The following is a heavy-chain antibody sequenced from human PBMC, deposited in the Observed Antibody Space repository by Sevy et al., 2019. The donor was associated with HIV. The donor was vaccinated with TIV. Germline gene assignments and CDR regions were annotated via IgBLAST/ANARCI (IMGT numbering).Heavy chain of an antibody. D-gene: IGHD3-10*01. CDR1: GDSFSNYY. CDR3: ARGKVLFDY. V-gene: IGHV4-59*01. J-gene: IGHJ4*02. CDR2: IYHNGST. Sequence: SETLSLTCIVSGDSFSNYYWSWIRQSPGKGLEWIGYIYHNGSTNFNRSLKRRVTISVYTSKNQFSLKLNSVTAADTAVYYCARGKVLFDYWGQGTLVTVSS.